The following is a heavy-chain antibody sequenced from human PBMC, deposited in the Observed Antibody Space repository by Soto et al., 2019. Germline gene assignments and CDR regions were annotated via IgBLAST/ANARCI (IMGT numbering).Heavy chain of an antibody. D-gene: IGHD3-22*01. J-gene: IGHJ4*02. CDR1: GFTFNNAW. Sequence: HLEESGGGLVKPGGSLRLSCAASGFTFNNAWMSWVRQAPEKGLEWVGRIKGGAGGGTTDYAAPVKGRITISGDHSKDTLYQRMNSLKTDDTAVYYCTTGLSNGYYNFDYWGQGTPVTVSP. V-gene: IGHV3-15*01. CDR3: TTGLSNGYYNFDY. CDR2: IKGGAGGGTT.